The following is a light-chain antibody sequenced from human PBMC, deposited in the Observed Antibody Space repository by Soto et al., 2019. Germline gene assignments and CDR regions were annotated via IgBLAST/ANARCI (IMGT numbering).Light chain of an antibody. CDR2: EVT. CDR1: SSDVGSYNL. V-gene: IGLV2-8*01. J-gene: IGLJ1*01. CDR3: SSYAGSNNFNV. Sequence: QSALTQPASVSGSPGQSITISCTGTSSDVGSYNLVSWYQHHPGKAPKLMIYEVTKRPSGVPDRFSGSKSGNTASLTVSGLQAEDEADYYCSSYAGSNNFNVFGPGTKLTVL.